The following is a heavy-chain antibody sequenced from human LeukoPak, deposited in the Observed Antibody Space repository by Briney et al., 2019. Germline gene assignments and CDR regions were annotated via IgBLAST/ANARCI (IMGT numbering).Heavy chain of an antibody. V-gene: IGHV4-34*01. D-gene: IGHD2-2*01. Sequence: PSETLSLTCAVYGGSFSDYYWSWIRQPPGKGLEWIGEINHSGSTDYNPSLKSRVTISVDTSKNQFSLKVSFVTAADTALYYCARRVVPATIDYWGQGSLVTASS. J-gene: IGHJ4*02. CDR3: ARRVVPATIDY. CDR2: INHSGST. CDR1: GGSFSDYY.